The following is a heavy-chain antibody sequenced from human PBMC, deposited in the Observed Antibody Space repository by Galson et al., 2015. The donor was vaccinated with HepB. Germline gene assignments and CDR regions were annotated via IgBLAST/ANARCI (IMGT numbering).Heavy chain of an antibody. D-gene: IGHD6-19*01. V-gene: IGHV5-51*03. Sequence: QSGAEVKKPGESLKISCKGSGYSFTSYWIGWVRQMPGKGLEWMGIIYPGDSDARYSPSFQGQVTISADKSISTAYLQWSSLKASDTAMYYCARLERDVAVATDNWFDPWGQGTLVTVSS. CDR2: IYPGDSDA. CDR1: GYSFTSYW. J-gene: IGHJ5*02. CDR3: ARLERDVAVATDNWFDP.